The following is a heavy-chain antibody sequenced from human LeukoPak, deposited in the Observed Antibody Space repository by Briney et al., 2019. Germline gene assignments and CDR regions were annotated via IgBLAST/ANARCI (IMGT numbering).Heavy chain of an antibody. V-gene: IGHV3-11*01. CDR1: GFTFSEYY. Sequence: GGSLRLSCAASGFTFSEYYMRWLRQAPGKGREGLSYISSRCHSIHYADSVKARFTMSRNNAKTSVHLQIISLRAEDTAVYYCARADSSWYWCWFDPWGQGILVTVSS. CDR3: ARADSSWYWCWFDP. J-gene: IGHJ5*02. D-gene: IGHD6-13*01. CDR2: ISSRCHSI.